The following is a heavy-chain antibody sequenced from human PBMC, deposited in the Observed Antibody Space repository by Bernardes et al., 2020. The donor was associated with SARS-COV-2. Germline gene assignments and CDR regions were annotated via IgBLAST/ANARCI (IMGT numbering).Heavy chain of an antibody. CDR2: IYYSGSA. CDR1: GDSIGSGNFY. V-gene: IGHV4-30-4*01. J-gene: IGHJ4*02. CDR3: VRGGRSCNGGRCERYYFDY. D-gene: IGHD2-15*01. Sequence: SEPLSLTCTVSGDSIGSGNFYWSWVLQTPGKGLEWIGYIYYSGSAYYNPSLKSRATISIDTSNNQFSLNVTSVTAADTAVYFCVRGGRSCNGGRCERYYFDYWGLGALVTVSS.